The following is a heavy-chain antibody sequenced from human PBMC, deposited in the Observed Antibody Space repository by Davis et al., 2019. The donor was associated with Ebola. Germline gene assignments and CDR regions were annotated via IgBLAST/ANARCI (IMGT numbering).Heavy chain of an antibody. V-gene: IGHV4-59*11. D-gene: IGHD3-22*01. CDR2: GYSVGRT. Sequence: SETLSLTCTVSGGSIRTHYGSCIRQSPGKGLEWIGSGYSVGRTTYNPSLKSRAIISVDTSKNHFSLNLSSVTAADTAIYYCARSVFYDSTGYYVHWYYDLWGRGTLVTVSS. CDR3: ARSVFYDSTGYYVHWYYDL. CDR1: GGSIRTHY. J-gene: IGHJ2*01.